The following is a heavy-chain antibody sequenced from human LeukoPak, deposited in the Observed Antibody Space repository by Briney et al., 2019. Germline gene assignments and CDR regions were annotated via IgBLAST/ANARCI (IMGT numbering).Heavy chain of an antibody. CDR3: AKAMGATRYYFDY. CDR2: ISAYNGNT. D-gene: IGHD1-26*01. CDR1: GYTFTNYG. V-gene: IGHV1-18*01. J-gene: IGHJ4*02. Sequence: ASVKVSCKTSGYTFTNYGISWVRQAPGQGLEWMGWISAYNGNTNYTQNLQGRVTMTTDTSTSTAYMELRSLRSDDTAVYYCAKAMGATRYYFDYWGQGTLVTVSS.